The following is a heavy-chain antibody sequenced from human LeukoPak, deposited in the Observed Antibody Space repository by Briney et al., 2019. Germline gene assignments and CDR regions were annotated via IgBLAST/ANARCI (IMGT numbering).Heavy chain of an antibody. CDR3: ARDSGQQLVQDGSFYFDY. J-gene: IGHJ4*02. D-gene: IGHD6-13*01. CDR2: IYYSGST. V-gene: IGHV4-39*02. CDR1: GGSISSSSYY. Sequence: SETLSLTCTVSGGSISSSSYYWGWIRQPPGKGLEWIGSIYYSGSTYYNPSLKSRVTISVDTSKNQFSLKLSSVTAADTAVYYCARDSGQQLVQDGSFYFDYWGQGTLVTVSS.